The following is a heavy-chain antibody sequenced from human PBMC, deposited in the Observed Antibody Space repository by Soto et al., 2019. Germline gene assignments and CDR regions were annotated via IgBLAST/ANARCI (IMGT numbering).Heavy chain of an antibody. V-gene: IGHV3-30*18. J-gene: IGHJ6*02. Sequence: QVQLVESGGGVVQPGRSLRLSCAASGFTFSSYGMHWVRQAPGKGLEWVAVISYDGSNKYYADSVKGQFTISRDNSKNTLYLQMNSLRAEDTAVYYCEKDRRPNYCYGMDVWGQGTTVTVSS. D-gene: IGHD6-25*01. CDR2: ISYDGSNK. CDR3: EKDRRPNYCYGMDV. CDR1: GFTFSSYG.